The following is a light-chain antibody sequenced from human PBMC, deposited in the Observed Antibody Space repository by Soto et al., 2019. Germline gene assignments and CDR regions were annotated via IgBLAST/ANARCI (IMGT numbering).Light chain of an antibody. CDR1: SSNIGAGYD. Sequence: QSVLTQPPSVSGAAGQRVTISCTGSSSNIGAGYDVHWYQQVPGTAPKLLIYGNSNRPSGVPDRFSGSKSGTSASLAITGLQAEDEADYYCQSFGSSLSGYVFGTGTKVTVL. CDR2: GNS. CDR3: QSFGSSLSGYV. V-gene: IGLV1-40*01. J-gene: IGLJ1*01.